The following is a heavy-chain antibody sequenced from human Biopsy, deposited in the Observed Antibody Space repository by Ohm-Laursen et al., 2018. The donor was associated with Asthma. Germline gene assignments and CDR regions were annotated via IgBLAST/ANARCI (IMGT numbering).Heavy chain of an antibody. CDR3: ARDYGNYVWRAFDI. CDR1: GGSISSGDYS. V-gene: IGHV4-30-2*01. Sequence: TLSLTRVVSGGSISSGDYSWSWIRQPPGKGLEWIGFFSPSGNTYYSPSLKSRLTISVDRSKNQFSLRLSSVTAADTAMYYCARDYGNYVWRAFDIWGQGTMVTVSS. D-gene: IGHD4-11*01. J-gene: IGHJ3*02. CDR2: FSPSGNT.